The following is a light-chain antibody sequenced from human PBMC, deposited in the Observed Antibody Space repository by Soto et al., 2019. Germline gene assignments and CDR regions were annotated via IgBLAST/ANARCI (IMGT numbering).Light chain of an antibody. V-gene: IGLV2-18*02. CDR2: DVT. CDR1: SSDVGNYNR. Sequence: SVLTQPPSVSGSPGHSVANFCTGTSSDVGNYNRVSWYQQPPGTAPKLIIYDVTNRPSGVPDRLSGSKSGNTASLTISGLQADDEAAYYCSSYTSSSTDVFGTGTEVTVL. J-gene: IGLJ1*01. CDR3: SSYTSSSTDV.